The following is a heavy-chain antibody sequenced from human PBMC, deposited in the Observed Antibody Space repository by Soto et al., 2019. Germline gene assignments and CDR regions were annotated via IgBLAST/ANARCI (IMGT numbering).Heavy chain of an antibody. CDR3: ARDKITGLFDY. D-gene: IGHD2-8*02. Sequence: ASVKVSCKASGYTFTNYDINWVRQATGQRLEWIGRMNPSNGKTEYAEKFQGRVTITRDTSASTAYMELSSLRSEDTAVYYCARDKITGLFDYWGQGTLXXVSS. J-gene: IGHJ4*02. CDR2: MNPSNGKT. V-gene: IGHV1-8*03. CDR1: GYTFTNYD.